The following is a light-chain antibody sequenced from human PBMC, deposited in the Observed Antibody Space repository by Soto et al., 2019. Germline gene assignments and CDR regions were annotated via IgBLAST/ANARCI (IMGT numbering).Light chain of an antibody. CDR2: LGS. J-gene: IGKJ4*01. CDR1: QSLLHSNGYNY. Sequence: DIVMTQSPLSLPVTPGEPASISCRSSQSLLHSNGYNYLHWYLQKPGQSPQLLIYLGSNRASGVSDRFSGSGSGTDFTLKIIKVEAEDVGVYYCMQALHTPPTFGGGTKVDIK. V-gene: IGKV2-28*01. CDR3: MQALHTPPT.